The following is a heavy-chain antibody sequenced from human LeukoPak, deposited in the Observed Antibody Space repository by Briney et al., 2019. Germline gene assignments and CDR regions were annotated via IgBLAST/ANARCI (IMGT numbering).Heavy chain of an antibody. CDR2: IYYSGST. V-gene: IGHV4-39*01. CDR1: GGSTSSSSLY. D-gene: IGHD6-13*01. Sequence: AETLSLTCTVSGGSTSSSSLYWGWIRQPPGKGLEWIGNIYYSGSTFYNTSLKSRVTMSVDTSKNQFSLKLSSVTAADTAVYYCARRATAAGSGFDYWGQGTLVTVSS. CDR3: ARRATAAGSGFDY. J-gene: IGHJ4*02.